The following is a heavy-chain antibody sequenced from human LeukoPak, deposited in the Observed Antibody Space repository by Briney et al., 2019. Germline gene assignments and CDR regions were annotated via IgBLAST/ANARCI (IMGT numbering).Heavy chain of an antibody. CDR3: ARVSDSSGFDAFDI. CDR2: IYYSGST. J-gene: IGHJ3*02. CDR1: GGSISSYY. V-gene: IGHV4-59*01. Sequence: SETLSLTCTVSGGSISSYYWSWIRQPPGKGLEWIGYIYYSGSTNYNPSLKSRVTISVDTSKNQFSLKQSSVTAADTAVYYCARVSDSSGFDAFDIWGQGTMVTVSS. D-gene: IGHD3-22*01.